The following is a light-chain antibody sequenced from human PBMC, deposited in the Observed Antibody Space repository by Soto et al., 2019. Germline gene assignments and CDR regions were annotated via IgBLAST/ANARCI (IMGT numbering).Light chain of an antibody. J-gene: IGLJ3*02. CDR2: SSN. CDR3: AAWDGSLNGVV. CDR1: NSNIGSNT. V-gene: IGLV1-44*01. Sequence: QLVLTQPPSASGAPGHRVTISCSGSNSNIGSNTVNWYQQFPGAAPKLLVYSSNLRPSGVPDRFSGYKSGTSASLAISGLQSEDESDYYCAAWDGSLNGVVFGGGTKLTVL.